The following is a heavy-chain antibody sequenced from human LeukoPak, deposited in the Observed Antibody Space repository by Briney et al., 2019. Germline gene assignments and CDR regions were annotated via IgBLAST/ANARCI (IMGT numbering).Heavy chain of an antibody. V-gene: IGHV3-66*01. CDR1: GFTVSSNY. D-gene: IGHD1-14*01. CDR3: ARGVLARMGFDY. CDR2: IYSGGST. Sequence: GGSLRLSCAAYGFTVSSNYMSWDRQAPGKGLEWGSVIYSGGSTYYADSVKRRFTISRDNSKNTLYIQMNSLRAEDTAVYYCARGVLARMGFDYWGQGTLVTASS. J-gene: IGHJ4*02.